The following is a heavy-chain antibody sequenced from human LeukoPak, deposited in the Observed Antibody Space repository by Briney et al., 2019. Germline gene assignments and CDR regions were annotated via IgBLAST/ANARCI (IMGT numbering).Heavy chain of an antibody. D-gene: IGHD2-2*01. CDR1: GGSFSGYY. Sequence: SETLSLTCAVYGGSFSGYYWSWIRQPPGKGLEWIGEINHSGSTNYNPSLKSRVTISVDTSKNQFSLKPSSVTAADTAVYYCARGLAHIVVVPAARSLSWFDPWGQGTLVTVSS. V-gene: IGHV4-34*01. CDR2: INHSGST. J-gene: IGHJ5*02. CDR3: ARGLAHIVVVPAARSLSWFDP.